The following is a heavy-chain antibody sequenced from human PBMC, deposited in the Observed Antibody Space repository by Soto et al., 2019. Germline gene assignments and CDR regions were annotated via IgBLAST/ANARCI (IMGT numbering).Heavy chain of an antibody. Sequence: PGGSLRLSCAASGFTFTRAWLNWVRQAPGEGLEWVGRAKSEINGGAVDYAAPVKGRFTISRDASQNTVYLQMNSLRADDTAVYYCAADLPDWGAYAFDYWGHGTQVTVSS. CDR3: AADLPDWGAYAFDY. J-gene: IGHJ4*01. CDR1: GFTFTRAW. CDR2: AKSEINGGAV. D-gene: IGHD3-16*01. V-gene: IGHV3-15*07.